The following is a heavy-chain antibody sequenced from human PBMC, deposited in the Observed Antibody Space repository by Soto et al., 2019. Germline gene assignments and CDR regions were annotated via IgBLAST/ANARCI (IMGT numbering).Heavy chain of an antibody. Sequence: EVQLLESGGGLVQPGGSLRLSCAASGINFSTYAMSWVRQAPGKGLEWVSTITSLGSTYYPDYVKGRFTISRDSSKNLLYLQMNSLRDEDTAVYYFAKGPLIVVVPFDYWGQGTLVTVSA. J-gene: IGHJ4*02. V-gene: IGHV3-23*01. CDR2: ITSLGST. D-gene: IGHD2-15*01. CDR3: AKGPLIVVVPFDY. CDR1: GINFSTYA.